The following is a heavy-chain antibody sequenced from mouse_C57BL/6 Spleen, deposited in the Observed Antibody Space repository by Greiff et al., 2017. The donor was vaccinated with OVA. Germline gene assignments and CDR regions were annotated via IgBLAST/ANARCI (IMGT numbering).Heavy chain of an antibody. CDR3: ASAIYYDYDGFAY. CDR1: GIDFSRYW. D-gene: IGHD2-4*01. CDR2: INPDSSTI. Sequence: EVKLVESGGGLVQPGGSLKLSCAASGIDFSRYWMSWVRRAPGKGLEWIGEINPDSSTINYAPSLKDKFIISRDNAKNTLYLQMSKVRSEDTALYYCASAIYYDYDGFAYWGQGTLVTVSA. V-gene: IGHV4-1*01. J-gene: IGHJ3*01.